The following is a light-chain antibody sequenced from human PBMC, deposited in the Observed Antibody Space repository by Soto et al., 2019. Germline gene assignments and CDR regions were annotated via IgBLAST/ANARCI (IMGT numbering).Light chain of an antibody. CDR1: QTISTY. V-gene: IGKV1-39*01. CDR3: QQGYSIHALT. CDR2: DVS. Sequence: DIQMTQSPSSVSASVGDTVTISCRASQTISTYLYWYQHKPGKVPRLLISDVSTLQSGVPGRFRGSGSETEFTLSITYLQPDDFATYCCQQGYSIHALTCGGGTEVELK. J-gene: IGKJ4*01.